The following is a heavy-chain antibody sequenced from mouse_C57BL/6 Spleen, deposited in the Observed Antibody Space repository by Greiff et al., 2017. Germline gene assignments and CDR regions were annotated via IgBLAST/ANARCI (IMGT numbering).Heavy chain of an antibody. D-gene: IGHD1-1*01. CDR3: ARHEGGAYYYGSSYYFDY. Sequence: VMLVESGAELVKPGASVKLSCKASGYTFTEYTIHWVKQRSGQGLEWIGWFYPGSGSIKYNEKFKDKATLTADKSSSTVYMELSRLTSEDSAVYFCARHEGGAYYYGSSYYFDYWGQGTTLTVSS. CDR1: GYTFTEYT. V-gene: IGHV1-62-2*01. J-gene: IGHJ2*01. CDR2: FYPGSGSI.